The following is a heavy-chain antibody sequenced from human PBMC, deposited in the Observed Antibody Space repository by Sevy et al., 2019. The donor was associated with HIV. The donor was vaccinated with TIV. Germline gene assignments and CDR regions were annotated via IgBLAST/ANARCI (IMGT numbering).Heavy chain of an antibody. CDR1: GFNFNSIS. J-gene: IGHJ4*02. D-gene: IGHD3-10*02. V-gene: IGHV3-23*01. CDR2: ISGVGERT. Sequence: GGSLRLSCEASGFNFNSISMSWVRQTPGEGLEWLSAISGVGERTYYADSVRGRFIISRDNSKSTLYRQLNSLRVEDTDMYYCARVEPPNRNVGHWGQGTLVTVSS. CDR3: ARVEPPNRNVGH.